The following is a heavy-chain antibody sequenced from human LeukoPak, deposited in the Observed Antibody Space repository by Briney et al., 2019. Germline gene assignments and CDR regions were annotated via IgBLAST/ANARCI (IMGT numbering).Heavy chain of an antibody. CDR2: IYSGGST. V-gene: IGHV3-53*01. D-gene: IGHD2-2*01. Sequence: PGGSLSLPCAASGFTVSSKYMSWVRQAPGKGLEWVSVIYSGGSTYYADSVKGRFTISRDNSKNTLYLQMNSLRAEDTAVYYCARGCSSTSCYGFDYWGQGTLVTVSS. CDR1: GFTVSSKY. J-gene: IGHJ4*02. CDR3: ARGCSSTSCYGFDY.